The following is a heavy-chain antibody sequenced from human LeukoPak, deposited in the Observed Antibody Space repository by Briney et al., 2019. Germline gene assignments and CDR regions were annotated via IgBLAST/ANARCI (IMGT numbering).Heavy chain of an antibody. CDR1: GFTFSSYE. J-gene: IGHJ4*02. Sequence: GGSLRLSCAASGFTFSSYEMNWVRQAPGKGLEWVSYISSSGSTIYYADSVKGRFTISRDNAKNSLYLQMNSLRAEDTAVYYCASGPAGFLTMVRGVIPSFDYWGQGTLVTVSS. CDR2: ISSSGSTI. V-gene: IGHV3-48*03. CDR3: ASGPAGFLTMVRGVIPSFDY. D-gene: IGHD3-10*01.